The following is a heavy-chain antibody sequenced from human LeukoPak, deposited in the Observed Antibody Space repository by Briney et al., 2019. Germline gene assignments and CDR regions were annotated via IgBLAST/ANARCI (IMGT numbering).Heavy chain of an antibody. CDR2: INPNSGGT. J-gene: IGHJ4*02. D-gene: IGHD3-10*01. CDR3: ARGRHYYGSGSYPDY. Sequence: GASVKVSCKASGYTFTSYGISWVRQAPGQGLEWMGWINPNSGGTNYAQKFQGRVTMTRDTSISTAYMELSRLRSDDTAVYYCARGRHYYGSGSYPDYWGQGTLVTVSS. CDR1: GYTFTSYG. V-gene: IGHV1-2*02.